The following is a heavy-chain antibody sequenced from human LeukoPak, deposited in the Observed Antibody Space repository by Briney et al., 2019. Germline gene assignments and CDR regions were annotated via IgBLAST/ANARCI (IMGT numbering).Heavy chain of an antibody. CDR2: IYDSGST. CDR3: ARDPLRVDYFDY. D-gene: IGHD3-16*01. Sequence: PSETLSLTCTVSGGSIRSSYYYWGWIRQPPGKGLEWIGSIYDSGSTYYNPPLKSRVTISVDTSKNQFSLKLSSVTAADTAVYYCARDPLRVDYFDYWGQGTLVTVSS. J-gene: IGHJ4*02. CDR1: GGSIRSSYYY. V-gene: IGHV4-39*02.